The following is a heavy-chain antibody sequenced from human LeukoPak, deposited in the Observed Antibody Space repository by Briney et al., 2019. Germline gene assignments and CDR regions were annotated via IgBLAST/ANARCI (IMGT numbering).Heavy chain of an antibody. CDR2: INSDGSST. CDR3: ARDRKVVPAATVDY. CDR1: GFTFSTYA. D-gene: IGHD2-2*01. Sequence: GRSLRLSCAASGFTFSTYAMHWVRQAPGKGLVWVSRINSDGSSTSYADSVKGRFTISRDNAKNTLYLQMNSLRAEDTAVYYCARDRKVVPAATVDYWGQGTLVTVSS. J-gene: IGHJ4*02. V-gene: IGHV3-74*01.